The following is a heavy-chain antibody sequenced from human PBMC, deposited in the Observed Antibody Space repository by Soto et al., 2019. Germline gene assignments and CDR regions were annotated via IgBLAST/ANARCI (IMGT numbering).Heavy chain of an antibody. CDR2: ISWNSGGI. CDR3: VKVERGLGGPFDY. CDR1: GFTFDDYA. Sequence: EVQLLESGGGLVQPGRSLRLSCAASGFTFDDYAMHWVRQAPGKGLEWVSGISWNSGGIGYADSVKGRFTISRDNAKNSLYLQMNSLRAEDTALYYCVKVERGLGGPFDYWGQGTLVTVSS. D-gene: IGHD3-16*01. V-gene: IGHV3-9*01. J-gene: IGHJ4*02.